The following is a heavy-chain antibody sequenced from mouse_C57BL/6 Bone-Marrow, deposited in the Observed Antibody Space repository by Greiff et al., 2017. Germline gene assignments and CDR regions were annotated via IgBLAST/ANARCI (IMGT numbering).Heavy chain of an antibody. V-gene: IGHV1-15*01. CDR2: IDPETGGT. CDR1: GYTFTDYE. CDR3: TRGGDCGSSVFAC. D-gene: IGHD1-1*01. J-gene: IGHJ3*01. Sequence: QVQLQQSGAELVRPGASVTLSCKASGYTFTDYEMHWVKQTPVHGLEWIGAIDPETGGTAYNEKFKGKAILTADKSSSTAYMELRSLTSEDSAVYYCTRGGDCGSSVFACWGKGTLVTVAA.